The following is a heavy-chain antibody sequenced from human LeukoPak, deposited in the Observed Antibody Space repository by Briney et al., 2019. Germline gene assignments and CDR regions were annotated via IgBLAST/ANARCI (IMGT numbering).Heavy chain of an antibody. V-gene: IGHV3-21*01. D-gene: IGHD3-9*01. J-gene: IGHJ4*02. CDR1: GFTFSGYS. CDR2: ISSSSSYI. CDR3: ARGVVRYFDY. Sequence: TGGSLRLSCAASGFTFSGYSMNWVRQAPGKGLEWVSSISSSSSYIYYADSVRGRFTISRDNAKNSLYLQMNSLRAEDTAVYYCARGVVRYFDYWGQGALVTVS.